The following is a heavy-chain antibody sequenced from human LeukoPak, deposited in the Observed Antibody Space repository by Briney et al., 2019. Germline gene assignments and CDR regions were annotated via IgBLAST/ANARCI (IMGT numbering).Heavy chain of an antibody. D-gene: IGHD3-3*01. CDR2: IKQDGSEK. CDR3: AKNFWSDKYYYYYMDV. Sequence: GGSLRLSCAASTFSFSSCWMSWVRQAPGKGLEWVANIKQDGSEKYYVDSVKGRFTISRDNAKNSLYLQMNSLRVEDTAVYYCAKNFWSDKYYYYYMDVWGKGTTVTVSS. V-gene: IGHV3-7*03. J-gene: IGHJ6*03. CDR1: TFSFSSCW.